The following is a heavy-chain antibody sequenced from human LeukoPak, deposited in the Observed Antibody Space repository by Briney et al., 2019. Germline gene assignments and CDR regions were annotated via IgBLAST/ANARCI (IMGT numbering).Heavy chain of an antibody. V-gene: IGHV4-30-4*08. CDR2: IYYSGST. CDR1: GVSISSGDYY. Sequence: PSETLSLTCTVSGVSISSGDYYWSWIRQPPGKGLEWIGYIYYSGSTYYNPSLKSRVTISVDTSKNQFSLKLSSVTAADTAVYYCARDRGRYQGCLDYWGQGTLVTVFS. D-gene: IGHD3-10*01. J-gene: IGHJ4*02. CDR3: ARDRGRYQGCLDY.